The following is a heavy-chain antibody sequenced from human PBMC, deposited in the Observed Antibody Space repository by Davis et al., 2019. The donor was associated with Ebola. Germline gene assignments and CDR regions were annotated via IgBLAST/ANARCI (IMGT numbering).Heavy chain of an antibody. CDR1: GGSISSSSYY. J-gene: IGHJ1*01. Sequence: SETLSLTCAVSGGSISSSSYYWGWIRQPPGKGLEWIGSIYYSGSTYYNPSLKSRVTISVDTSKNQFSLKLSSVTAADTAVYYCARRPALRGYFQHWGQGTLVTVSS. D-gene: IGHD6-6*01. CDR3: ARRPALRGYFQH. V-gene: IGHV4-39*07. CDR2: IYYSGST.